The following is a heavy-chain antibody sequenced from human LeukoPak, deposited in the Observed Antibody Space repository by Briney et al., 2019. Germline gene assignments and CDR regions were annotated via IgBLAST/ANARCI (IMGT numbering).Heavy chain of an antibody. CDR3: ASSRRDDYYYYGMDV. CDR2: ISAYNGNT. V-gene: IGHV1-18*01. J-gene: IGHJ6*02. CDR1: GYTFTSYG. Sequence: ASVKVSCKASGYTFTSYGISWVRQAPGQGLEWMGWISAYNGNTNYAQKFQGWVTMTRDTSISTAYMELSRLRSDDTAVYYCASSRRDDYYYYGMDVWGQGTTVTVSS.